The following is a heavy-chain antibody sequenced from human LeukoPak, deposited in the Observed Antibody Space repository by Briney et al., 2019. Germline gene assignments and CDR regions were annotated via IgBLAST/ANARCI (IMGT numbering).Heavy chain of an antibody. CDR3: ARPQPGGSGSYYFDY. CDR1: GGSISSGDYY. Sequence: SETLSLTCTVSGGSISSGDYYWGWIRQPPGKGLEWIGSIYHSGSTYYNPSLKSRVTISVDTSKNQFSLKLSSVTAADTAVYYCARPQPGGSGSYYFDYWGQGTLVTVSS. J-gene: IGHJ4*02. V-gene: IGHV4-39*07. CDR2: IYHSGST. D-gene: IGHD1-26*01.